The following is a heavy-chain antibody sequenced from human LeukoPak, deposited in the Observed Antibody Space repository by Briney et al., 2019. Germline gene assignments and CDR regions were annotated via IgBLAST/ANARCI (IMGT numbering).Heavy chain of an antibody. CDR1: GFSFSDAW. Sequence: PGGSLRLSCAASGFSFSDAWMTWVRQAPGKGLEWVGCINSKTEGGTIDYAAPVKGRFTISRDDSKNTLYLQMNSLKTDDTAVYYCATGVTNDYWGQGTLVTVSS. CDR3: ATGVTNDY. CDR2: INSKTEGGTI. J-gene: IGHJ4*02. D-gene: IGHD4-17*01. V-gene: IGHV3-15*01.